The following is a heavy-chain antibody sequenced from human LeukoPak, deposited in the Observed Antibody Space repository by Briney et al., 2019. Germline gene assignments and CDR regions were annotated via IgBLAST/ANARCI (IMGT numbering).Heavy chain of an antibody. Sequence: SETLSLTCAVYGGSFSGYYWSWIRQPPGKGLEWIGEINHSGNTNYNPSLKSRVTISVDTSKNQFSLKLSSVTAADTAVYYCARHGAHYYSGSGSYYTTAFDHWGQGTLVTVSS. CDR2: INHSGNT. D-gene: IGHD3-10*01. CDR1: GGSFSGYY. J-gene: IGHJ4*02. V-gene: IGHV4-34*01. CDR3: ARHGAHYYSGSGSYYTTAFDH.